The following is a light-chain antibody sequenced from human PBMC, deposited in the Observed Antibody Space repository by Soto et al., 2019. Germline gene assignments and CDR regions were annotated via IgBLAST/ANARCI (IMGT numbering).Light chain of an antibody. CDR2: KVS. CDR3: MQGTFWPRR. CDR1: QSLVYSDGNAY. Sequence: VVVTQSPLSLPVTLGQPASISCRSNQSLVYSDGNAYLNWFHQRPGQSPRRLIYKVSNRDSRVPDRFSGSGSGTDFTLKISRVEAEDVRVYYCMQGTFWPRRFGQGTKVAIK. J-gene: IGKJ1*01. V-gene: IGKV2-30*01.